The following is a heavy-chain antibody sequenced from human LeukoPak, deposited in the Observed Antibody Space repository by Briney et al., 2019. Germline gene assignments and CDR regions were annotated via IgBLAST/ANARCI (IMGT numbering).Heavy chain of an antibody. CDR2: IHHSGNA. CDR3: ARDLPDGSGSFYSDY. D-gene: IGHD3-10*01. V-gene: IGHV4-31*03. Sequence: PSETLSLTCTVSGDSISSGSYYWTWIRQHPGKGLEWIGYIHHSGNAYYNPSLKSRVTISVDTSKNQFSLRLDSVTAADTAVYYCARDLPDGSGSFYSDYWGQGALVTVSS. J-gene: IGHJ4*02. CDR1: GDSISSGSYY.